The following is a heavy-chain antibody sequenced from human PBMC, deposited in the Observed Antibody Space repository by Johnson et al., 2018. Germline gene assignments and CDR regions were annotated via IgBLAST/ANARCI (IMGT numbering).Heavy chain of an antibody. CDR3: ARGGGLYAFDI. D-gene: IGHD6-19*01. CDR1: GGSISGYH. CDR2: ISHTGST. Sequence: QVQLRESGPGLVKPSETLSLICTVSGGSISGYHWSWIRPPPGKGLEWLAFISHTGSTNYTPSPKSRVTISLETSKNQFSLKLSSVTAAETAVYYCARGGGLYAFDIWGQGTMVTVSS. J-gene: IGHJ3*02. V-gene: IGHV4-59*01.